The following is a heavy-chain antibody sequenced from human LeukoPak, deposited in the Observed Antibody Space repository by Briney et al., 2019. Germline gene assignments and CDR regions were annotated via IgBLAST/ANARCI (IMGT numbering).Heavy chain of an antibody. CDR3: ASSGDWQYQAPWFDP. V-gene: IGHV4-34*01. CDR2: IHHGGST. CDR1: GGSFSGYY. J-gene: IGHJ5*02. Sequence: SETLSLTCAVYGGSFSGYYWTWIRQPPGKGLEWIGEIHHGGSTNYNPSLKSRVTISVDTSKNQFSLKLSSVTAADTAVYYCASSGDWQYQAPWFDPWGQGTLVTVSS. D-gene: IGHD2-2*01.